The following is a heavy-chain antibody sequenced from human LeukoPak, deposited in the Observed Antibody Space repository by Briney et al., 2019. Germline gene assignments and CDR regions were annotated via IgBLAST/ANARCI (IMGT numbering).Heavy chain of an antibody. CDR3: ARDPYSGSYFPDLYYYYMDV. Sequence: GGSLRLSCAASGFTFSSSEMNWVRQGPGKGLEWVSYISSSGDTIYYADSVKGRFTISRDNAKKSLYLQMNSLRAEDTAVYYCARDPYSGSYFPDLYYYYMDVWGKGTTVTISS. D-gene: IGHD1-26*01. CDR1: GFTFSSSE. V-gene: IGHV3-48*03. J-gene: IGHJ6*03. CDR2: ISSSGDTI.